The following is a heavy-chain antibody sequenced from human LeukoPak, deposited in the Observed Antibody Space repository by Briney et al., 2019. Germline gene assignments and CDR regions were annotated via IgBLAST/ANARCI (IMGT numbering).Heavy chain of an antibody. D-gene: IGHD3-16*01. CDR3: ARGGVMIAFDI. CDR2: ISSSSSYI. J-gene: IGHJ3*02. CDR1: GFTFSSYS. Sequence: GGSLRLSCAASGFTFSSYSMNWVRQAPGKGLEWVSSISSSSSYIYYADSVKGRFTISRDNAKNSLYLQMNSLRAEDTAVYYCARGGVMIAFDIWGQGTMVTVSS. V-gene: IGHV3-21*01.